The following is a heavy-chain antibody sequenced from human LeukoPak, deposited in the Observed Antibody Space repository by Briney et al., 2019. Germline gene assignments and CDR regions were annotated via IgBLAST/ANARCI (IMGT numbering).Heavy chain of an antibody. V-gene: IGHV3-48*03. CDR2: ISSSGSTI. Sequence: GGSLRLSCAASGFTFSSYEMNWVRQAPGKGLEWVSYISSSGSTIYYADSVKGRFTNSRDNAKNSLYLQMNSLRPEDTAIYYCARDGSSGWYRGWFDPLGPGNPGHRLL. D-gene: IGHD6-19*01. CDR3: ARDGSSGWYRGWFDP. CDR1: GFTFSSYE. J-gene: IGHJ5*02.